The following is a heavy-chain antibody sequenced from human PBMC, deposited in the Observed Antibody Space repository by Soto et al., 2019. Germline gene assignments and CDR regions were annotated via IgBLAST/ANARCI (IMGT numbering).Heavy chain of an antibody. V-gene: IGHV4-39*01. CDR3: ARHDCSGGSCPFDY. D-gene: IGHD2-15*01. Sequence: PSETLSLTCTVSGGSLGSTSYYWSWIRQPPGKGLEWNGNINYSGSNNYNLSLKSTVTISIATTKNHLYLKLSSVTAADTAVYYCARHDCSGGSCPFDYWGQGTLVTVSS. J-gene: IGHJ4*02. CDR1: GGSLGSTSYY. CDR2: INYSGSN.